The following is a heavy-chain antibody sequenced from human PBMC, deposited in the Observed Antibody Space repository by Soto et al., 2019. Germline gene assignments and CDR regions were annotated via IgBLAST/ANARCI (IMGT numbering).Heavy chain of an antibody. CDR1: GYSFTSYW. J-gene: IGHJ6*02. D-gene: IGHD3-10*01. V-gene: IGHV5-51*01. CDR3: AGGGVRLFFSRASDYYRLAV. CDR2: IYPGDSDT. Sequence: RGESLKICCKGSGYSFTSYWNAWVRQMPGKGLEWMGIIYPGDSDTRYSPSFQGQVTISADKSISTAYLQWSSLKASDTAMYYCAGGGVRLFFSRASDYYRLAVSGQRTTVPVSS.